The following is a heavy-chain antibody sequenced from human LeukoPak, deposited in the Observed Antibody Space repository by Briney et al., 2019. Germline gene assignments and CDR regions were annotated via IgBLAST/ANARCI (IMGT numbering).Heavy chain of an antibody. D-gene: IGHD2-2*01. Sequence: ASVKVSCKASGYTFTSYYMHWVRQAPGQGLEWMGIIDPSGGSTSYAQKFQGRVTMTGDMSTSTVYMELSSLRSEDTAVYYCARELPIVVVPAAVRGFDPWGQGTLVTVSS. CDR1: GYTFTSYY. CDR2: IDPSGGST. J-gene: IGHJ5*02. V-gene: IGHV1-46*01. CDR3: ARELPIVVVPAAVRGFDP.